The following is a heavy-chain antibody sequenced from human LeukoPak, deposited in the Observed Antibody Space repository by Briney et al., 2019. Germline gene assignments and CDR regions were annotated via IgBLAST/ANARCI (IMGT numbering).Heavy chain of an antibody. D-gene: IGHD3-22*01. V-gene: IGHV3-23*01. CDR3: AKVETYYYDSSGYYNY. J-gene: IGHJ4*02. CDR2: ISGSGGST. CDR1: GFAFSRYA. Sequence: GGSLRLSCAASGFAFSRYAMSWVRQAPGNGLEWVSAISGSGGSTYYADSVKGRFTISRDNSKNTLYLQMNSLRAEDTAVYYCAKVETYYYDSSGYYNYWGQGTLATVSS.